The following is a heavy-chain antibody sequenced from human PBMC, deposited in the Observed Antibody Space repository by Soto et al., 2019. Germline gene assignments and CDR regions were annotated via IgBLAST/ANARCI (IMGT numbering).Heavy chain of an antibody. CDR1: GFTFSSYA. Sequence: VQLLESGGGLVQPGGSLRLSCAASGFTFSSYAMHWVRQAPGKGLEWVAVISYDGSNKYYADSVKGRFTISRDNSKNTLYLQMNSLRAADTAVYYCASWGGESDVGFDYWGQGTLVSVSS. CDR3: ASWGGESDVGFDY. D-gene: IGHD3-16*01. V-gene: IGHV3-30-3*01. J-gene: IGHJ4*02. CDR2: ISYDGSNK.